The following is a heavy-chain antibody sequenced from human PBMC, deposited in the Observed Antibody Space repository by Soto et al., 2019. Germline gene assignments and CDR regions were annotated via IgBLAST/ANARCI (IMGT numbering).Heavy chain of an antibody. Sequence: GGSLRLSCAASGFTFNNFAMHWVRQAPGKGLEWVAFISYDGTYKYYADSVRGRFTVYRDNSKSTLFLQMNSLKFEDTAVYVCANEVDVAFSSLQYGMDVWGQGTTVTVS. CDR2: ISYDGTYK. D-gene: IGHD5-12*01. CDR3: ANEVDVAFSSLQYGMDV. V-gene: IGHV3-30*14. CDR1: GFTFNNFA. J-gene: IGHJ6*02.